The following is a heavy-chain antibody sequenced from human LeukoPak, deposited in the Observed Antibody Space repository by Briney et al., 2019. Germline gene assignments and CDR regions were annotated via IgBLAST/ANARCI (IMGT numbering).Heavy chain of an antibody. CDR2: IKQEGSEK. CDR1: GFTFSNYW. J-gene: IGHJ6*02. Sequence: GGSLRLSCAASGFTFSNYWMSWVRQAPGKGLEWVANIKQEGSEKYYVDSVKGRFSISRDNAKNSVYLQMNSLRAEDTAVYYCARVDYYDSGGYWGNNYYFYGMDVWGRGTTVTVSS. CDR3: ARVDYYDSGGYWGNNYYFYGMDV. V-gene: IGHV3-7*01. D-gene: IGHD3-22*01.